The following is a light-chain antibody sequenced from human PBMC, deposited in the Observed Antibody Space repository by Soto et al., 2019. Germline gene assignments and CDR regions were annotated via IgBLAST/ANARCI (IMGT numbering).Light chain of an antibody. CDR3: SSYTSISTYV. J-gene: IGLJ1*01. CDR1: SSDVGGYNF. V-gene: IGLV2-14*01. Sequence: QSALTQPVSVSGSPGQSITISCTGTSSDVGGYNFVSWYQQHPDKAPKLMIYDVTNRPSGVSNRFSGSKSGNTASLTISGLQAEDKADYYCSSYTSISTYVFGTGTKLTVL. CDR2: DVT.